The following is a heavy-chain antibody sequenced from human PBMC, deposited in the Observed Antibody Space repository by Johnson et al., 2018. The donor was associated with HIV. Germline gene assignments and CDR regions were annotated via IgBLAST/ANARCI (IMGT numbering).Heavy chain of an antibody. V-gene: IGHV3-30-3*01. Sequence: QVQLVESGGGLVKPGGSLRLSCSASGFTFSSYAMHWVRQAPGKGLEWVAVISYDGSNKYYADSVKGRFTISRDNSKNTLYLQMNSLRAEDTAVYYCARVAVAWGHDAFDIWGQGTMVTVSS. J-gene: IGHJ3*02. CDR3: ARVAVAWGHDAFDI. CDR1: GFTFSSYA. CDR2: ISYDGSNK. D-gene: IGHD6-19*01.